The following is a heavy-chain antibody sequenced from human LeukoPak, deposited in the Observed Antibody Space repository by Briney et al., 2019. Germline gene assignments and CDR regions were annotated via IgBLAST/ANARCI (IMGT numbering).Heavy chain of an antibody. CDR1: GYTFTSYG. CDR3: ARDRQGYYDSSGRGYYYYYMDV. D-gene: IGHD3-22*01. CDR2: ISAYNGNT. Sequence: ASVKVSCKASGYTFTSYGISWVRQAPGQGLEWMGWISAYNGNTNYAQKLQGRVTMTTDTSTSTAYMELRSLRSDDTAVYYCARDRQGYYDSSGRGYYYYYMDVWGKGTTVTVSS. V-gene: IGHV1-18*01. J-gene: IGHJ6*03.